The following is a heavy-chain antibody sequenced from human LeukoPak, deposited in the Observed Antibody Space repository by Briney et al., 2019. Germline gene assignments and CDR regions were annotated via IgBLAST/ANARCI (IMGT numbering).Heavy chain of an antibody. J-gene: IGHJ4*02. Sequence: SQTLSLTCTVSGGSISSGSYYWSWIRQPAGKGLGWIGRIYTSGSTNYNPSLKSRVTISVDTSKNQFSLKLSSVTAADTAVYYCARGPYDFWSGYLPHYFDYWGQGALVTVSS. CDR1: GGSISSGSYY. V-gene: IGHV4-61*02. CDR3: ARGPYDFWSGYLPHYFDY. D-gene: IGHD3-3*01. CDR2: IYTSGST.